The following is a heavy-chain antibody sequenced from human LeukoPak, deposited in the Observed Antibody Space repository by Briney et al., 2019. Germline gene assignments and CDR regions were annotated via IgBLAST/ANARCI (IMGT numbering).Heavy chain of an antibody. CDR1: GYTFTSYG. Sequence: ASVKVSCKASGYTFTSYGISWVRQAPGQGLEWMGWISAYNDNTNYAQKLQGRVTMTTDTSTSTAYMELRSLRSDDTAVYYCARDRNYYGSGSYDNYYGMDVWGQGTTVTVSS. CDR3: ARDRNYYGSGSYDNYYGMDV. D-gene: IGHD3-10*01. J-gene: IGHJ6*02. CDR2: ISAYNDNT. V-gene: IGHV1-18*01.